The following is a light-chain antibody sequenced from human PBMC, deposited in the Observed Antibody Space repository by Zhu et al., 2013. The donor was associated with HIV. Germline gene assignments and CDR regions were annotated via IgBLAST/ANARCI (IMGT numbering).Light chain of an antibody. V-gene: IGLV2-14*01. Sequence: QSALTQPASVSGSPGQSITISCTGTSSDIGGYNYVSWYQQHPGKAPKLMFYEVSNRPSGISNRFSVSKSGSTASLTISGLQAEDEAEYYCCSYAGRSTYVFGTGTKVTVL. CDR2: EVS. CDR1: SSDIGGYNY. CDR3: CSYAGRSTYV. J-gene: IGLJ1*01.